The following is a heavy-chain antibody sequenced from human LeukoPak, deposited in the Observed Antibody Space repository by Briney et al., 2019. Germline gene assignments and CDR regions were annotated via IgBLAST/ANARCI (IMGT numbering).Heavy chain of an antibody. D-gene: IGHD5-24*01. CDR3: ARGARAGYNLEPFDY. J-gene: IGHJ4*02. CDR2: IYYSGST. CDR1: GGSISSYY. V-gene: IGHV4-59*08. Sequence: SETLSLTCTVSGGSISSYYWSWIRQPPGKGLEWIGYIYYSGSTKYNPSLKSRVTISVDTSKNQFSLKLSSVTAADTAVYYCARGARAGYNLEPFDYWGQGTLVTVSS.